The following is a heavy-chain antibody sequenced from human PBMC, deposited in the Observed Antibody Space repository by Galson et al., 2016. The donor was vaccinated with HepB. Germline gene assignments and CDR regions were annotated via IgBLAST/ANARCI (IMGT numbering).Heavy chain of an antibody. CDR1: GFTVSTDY. Sequence: SLRLSCAGSGFTVSTDYMSWVRQAPGKGLEWVSIICSGGSTYYADSVKGRFSIPRDNSKNTLYLQMDSLRVEDTAVYYCTRDGWTSNWFGYWGQGTLVTVSS. D-gene: IGHD6-19*01. CDR3: TRDGWTSNWFGY. CDR2: ICSGGST. V-gene: IGHV3-66*02. J-gene: IGHJ5*01.